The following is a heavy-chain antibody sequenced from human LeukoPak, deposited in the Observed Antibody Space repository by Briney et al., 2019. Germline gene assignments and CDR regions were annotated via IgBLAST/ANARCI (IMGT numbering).Heavy chain of an antibody. V-gene: IGHV1-69*06. CDR1: GGTFSSYA. CDR2: IIPIFGTA. D-gene: IGHD3-10*01. Sequence: ASVKVSCKASGGTFSSYAISWVRQAPGQGLEWMGGIIPIFGTANYVQKFQGRVTITADKSTSTAYMELSSLRSEDTAVYYCARGRITMVRGVYWHGAFDIWGQGTMVTVSS. J-gene: IGHJ3*02. CDR3: ARGRITMVRGVYWHGAFDI.